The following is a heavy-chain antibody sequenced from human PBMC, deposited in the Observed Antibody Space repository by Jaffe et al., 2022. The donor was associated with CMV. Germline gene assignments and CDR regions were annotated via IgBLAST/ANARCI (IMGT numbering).Heavy chain of an antibody. V-gene: IGHV4-34*01. J-gene: IGHJ5*02. CDR2: INHSGST. CDR1: GGSFSGYY. CDR3: ARGVMVVPRGARMYCSSTSCFRFNWFDP. Sequence: QVQLQQWGAGLLKPSETLSLTCAVYGGSFSGYYWSWIRQPPGKGLEWIGEINHSGSTNYNPSLKSRVTISVDTSKNQFSLKLSSVTAADTAVYYCARGVMVVPRGARMYCSSTSCFRFNWFDPWGQGTLVTVSS. D-gene: IGHD2-2*01.